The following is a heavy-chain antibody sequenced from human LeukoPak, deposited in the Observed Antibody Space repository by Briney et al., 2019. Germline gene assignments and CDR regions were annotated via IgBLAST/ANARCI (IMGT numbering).Heavy chain of an antibody. Sequence: PGGSLRLSCAASGFTFSSYEMNWVRQAPGKGLEWVSYISSGGITIYYADSVKGRFTISRDNAKNSLYLQMNSLRAEDTAVYYCARESGQWLAPTFDYWGQGTLVTVSS. D-gene: IGHD6-19*01. J-gene: IGHJ4*02. CDR3: ARESGQWLAPTFDY. V-gene: IGHV3-48*03. CDR1: GFTFSSYE. CDR2: ISSGGITI.